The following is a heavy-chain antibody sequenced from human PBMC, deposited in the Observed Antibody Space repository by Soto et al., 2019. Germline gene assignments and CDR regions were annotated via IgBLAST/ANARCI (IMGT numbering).Heavy chain of an antibody. CDR1: GFTFSSYA. Sequence: GGSLRLSCAASGFTFSSYAMTWVRQAPGKGLEWVSVINSSGGTTYYAASVKGRFTISRDNSKNTVYLQMNSLRAEDTAVYYCAKGLLRYFDWPPFDPWGQGTLATVSS. J-gene: IGHJ5*02. D-gene: IGHD3-9*01. CDR2: INSSGGTT. V-gene: IGHV3-23*01. CDR3: AKGLLRYFDWPPFDP.